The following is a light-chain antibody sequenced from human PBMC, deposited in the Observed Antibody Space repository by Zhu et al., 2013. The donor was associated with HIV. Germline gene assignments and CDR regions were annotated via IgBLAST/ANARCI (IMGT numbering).Light chain of an antibody. CDR3: QQRSDWSPWT. V-gene: IGKV3D-20*02. Sequence: EIVLTQSPGTLSLSPGERATLSCRASQSVSSSFLAWYQQKPGQAPRLLIYGASSRATGIPDRFSGSGSGTDFTLTISGLEPEDFAFYYCQQRSDWSPWTFGQGTKVEI. CDR1: QSVSSSF. CDR2: GAS. J-gene: IGKJ1*01.